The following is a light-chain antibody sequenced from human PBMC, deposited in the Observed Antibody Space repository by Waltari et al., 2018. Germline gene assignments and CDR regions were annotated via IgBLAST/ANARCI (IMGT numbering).Light chain of an antibody. Sequence: QSALTQPASVSGSPGQSITISCTGTSSDVGGYDYVSWYQQHPGKAPNLLLYYVSNRPSGVSSRVYGSKSGNTAALTISGLQAEDEADYYCSSYTSISACVLFGGGTKLTVL. CDR2: YVS. V-gene: IGLV2-14*03. CDR3: SSYTSISACVL. J-gene: IGLJ3*02. CDR1: SSDVGGYDY.